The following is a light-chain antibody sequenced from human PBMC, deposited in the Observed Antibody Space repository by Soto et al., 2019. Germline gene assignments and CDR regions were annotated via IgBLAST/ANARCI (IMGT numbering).Light chain of an antibody. V-gene: IGLV2-14*01. J-gene: IGLJ2*01. CDR1: SSDVGGYNY. CDR3: SSYTSTSTYVL. CDR2: DVS. Sequence: QSALTQPASVSRSPGQSITISCTGTSSDVGGYNYVSWYQQYPGKAPKLMIYDVSNRPSGVSNRFSGSKSGNTASLTISGLQAEDEADYYCSSYTSTSTYVLFGGGTKLTVL.